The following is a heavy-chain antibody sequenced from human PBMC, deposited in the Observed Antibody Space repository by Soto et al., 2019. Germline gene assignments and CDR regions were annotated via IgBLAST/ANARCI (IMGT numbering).Heavy chain of an antibody. CDR3: AKDSGSYFTADY. V-gene: IGHV3-23*01. CDR1: GFTFSSYA. CDR2: ISGSGGRT. D-gene: IGHD1-26*01. Sequence: EVQLLESGGGLVQPGGSLRLSCAASGFTFSSYAMSWVRQAPGKGLEWVSAISGSGGRTYYADSVKGRFTISRDNSKNTLYLQMNSVRAEDTAIYYCAKDSGSYFTADYWGQGTLVTVSS. J-gene: IGHJ4*02.